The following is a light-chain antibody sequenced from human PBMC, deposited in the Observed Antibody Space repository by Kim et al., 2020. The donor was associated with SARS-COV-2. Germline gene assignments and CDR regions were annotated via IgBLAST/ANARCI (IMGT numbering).Light chain of an antibody. CDR1: SLRSYY. CDR3: NSRDSNHNVF. Sequence: SSELTQDPAVSVALGQTVRITCQGDSLRSYYATWYQQKPGQAPILVIYGKNNRPSGIPDRFSGSTSGNTASLTIPGTQAGDEADYYCNSRDSNHNVFFGG. V-gene: IGLV3-19*01. CDR2: GKN. J-gene: IGLJ2*01.